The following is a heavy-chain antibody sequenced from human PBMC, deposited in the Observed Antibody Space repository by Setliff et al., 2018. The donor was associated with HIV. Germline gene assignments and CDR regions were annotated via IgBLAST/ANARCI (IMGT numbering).Heavy chain of an antibody. CDR3: ASRVYYYDSSGYLREEGFDP. CDR1: GGSISNSRYY. V-gene: IGHV4-39*01. Sequence: SETLSLTCTVSGGSISNSRYYWSWNREHPGNGQEWIGSIYYSGSTHDNPSLKSRVTISVDTSKNQFTLKLSSVTAADAAVYYCASRVYYYDSSGYLREEGFDPWGQGTLVTVSS. CDR2: IYYSGST. J-gene: IGHJ5*02. D-gene: IGHD3-22*01.